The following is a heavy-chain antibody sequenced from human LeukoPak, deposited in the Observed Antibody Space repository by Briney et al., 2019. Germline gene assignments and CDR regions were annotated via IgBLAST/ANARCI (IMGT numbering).Heavy chain of an antibody. Sequence: ASVKVSCKASGYTFTSYGISWVRQAPGQGLEWMGWISAYNGNTNYAQKLQGRVTMTTDTSTSTAYMELRSLRSDDTAVYYCARDLAAVTAFGQHAFDFWGQGTMVTVSS. J-gene: IGHJ3*01. CDR3: ARDLAAVTAFGQHAFDF. CDR1: GYTFTSYG. D-gene: IGHD2-21*02. V-gene: IGHV1-18*01. CDR2: ISAYNGNT.